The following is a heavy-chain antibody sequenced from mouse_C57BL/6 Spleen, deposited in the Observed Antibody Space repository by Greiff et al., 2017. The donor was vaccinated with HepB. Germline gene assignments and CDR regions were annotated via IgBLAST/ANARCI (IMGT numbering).Heavy chain of an antibody. Sequence: VQLQQPGAELVRPGSSVKLSCKASGYTFTSYWMDWVKQRPGQGLEWIGNIYPSDSETHYNQKFKDKATLTVDKSSSTAYMQLSSLTSEDSAVYYCARGDYWYYFDYWGQGTTLTVSS. J-gene: IGHJ2*01. CDR2: IYPSDSET. D-gene: IGHD2-4*01. CDR1: GYTFTSYW. CDR3: ARGDYWYYFDY. V-gene: IGHV1-61*01.